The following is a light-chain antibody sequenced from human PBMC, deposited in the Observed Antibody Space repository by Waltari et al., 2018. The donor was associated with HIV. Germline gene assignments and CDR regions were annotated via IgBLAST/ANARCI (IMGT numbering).Light chain of an antibody. J-gene: IGKJ1*01. V-gene: IGKV3-15*01. CDR1: HNVRTN. Sequence: EAVMTQSPAILSVSPGERATLACRASHNVRTNLAWYQQTHGQTPRLVIFNASTRATGIPARFSGGGSATTFSLIIAHIPTEDFVDYYCQQYDGWPRTFGQGTKVEI. CDR3: QQYDGWPRT. CDR2: NAS.